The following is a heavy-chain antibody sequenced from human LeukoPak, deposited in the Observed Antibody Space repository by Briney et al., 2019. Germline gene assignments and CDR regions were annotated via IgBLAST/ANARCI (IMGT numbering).Heavy chain of an antibody. CDR1: GGSISSSSYY. V-gene: IGHV4-39*07. CDR3: ARDPGSSWTYYYYGMDV. Sequence: SETLSLTCTVSGGSISSSSYYWGWIRQPPGKGLEWIGSIYYSGSTYYNPSLKSRVTISVDTSKNQFSLKLSSVTAADTAVYYCARDPGSSWTYYYYGMDVWGQGTTVTVSS. J-gene: IGHJ6*02. CDR2: IYYSGST. D-gene: IGHD6-13*01.